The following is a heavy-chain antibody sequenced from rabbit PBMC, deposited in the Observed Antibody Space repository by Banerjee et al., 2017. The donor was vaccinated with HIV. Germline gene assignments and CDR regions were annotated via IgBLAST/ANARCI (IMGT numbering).Heavy chain of an antibody. J-gene: IGHJ4*01. Sequence: QEQLEESGGDLVKPEGSLTLTCTASGFSFSGVGISWVRQAPGKGLEWIGCINSSSRNVVYASWATGRFTISKTSSTTVTLQMTSLTAADTATYFCTRDFTGVIGWNFNLWG. CDR2: INSSSRNV. V-gene: IGHV1S45*01. CDR1: GFSFSGVG. D-gene: IGHD7-1*01. CDR3: TRDFTGVIGWNFNL.